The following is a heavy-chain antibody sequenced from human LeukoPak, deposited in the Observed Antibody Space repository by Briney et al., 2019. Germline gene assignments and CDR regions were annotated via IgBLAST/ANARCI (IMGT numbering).Heavy chain of an antibody. CDR2: ISSSSSYI. J-gene: IGHJ4*02. CDR1: GFTFSSYS. D-gene: IGHD2-15*01. V-gene: IGHV3-21*01. Sequence: PGGSLRLSCAASGFTFSSYSMNWVRQAPGKGLEWVSSISSSSSYIYYADSVKGRFTISRDNAKNSLYLQMSSLRAEDTAVYYCARLGSGGYDYWGQGTLVTVSS. CDR3: ARLGSGGYDY.